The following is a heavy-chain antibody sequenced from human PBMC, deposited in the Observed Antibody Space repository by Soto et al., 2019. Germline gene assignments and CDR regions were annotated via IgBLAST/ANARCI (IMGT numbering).Heavy chain of an antibody. D-gene: IGHD4-4*01. CDR1: GFNFNSFV. CDR3: ARDLDVYSRALLDS. J-gene: IGHJ4*02. Sequence: QVQLVESGGGVVQPGRSLRLSCAASGFNFNSFVLQWVRQAPGKGLEWVSLISSDGNKISYADSVKGRFTISRDNSQNTLYLQMNSLTGEDTAVYYCARDLDVYSRALLDSWGQGSLVTVSS. V-gene: IGHV3-30-3*01. CDR2: ISSDGNKI.